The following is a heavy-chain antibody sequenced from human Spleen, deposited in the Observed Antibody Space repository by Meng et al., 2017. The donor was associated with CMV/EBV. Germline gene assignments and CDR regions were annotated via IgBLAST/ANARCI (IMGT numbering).Heavy chain of an antibody. Sequence: ETLSLTCAASGFTFNNYWMHWVRQAPGKGLVWVSRINGDGSSTTYADSVKGRFTISRDNAKNTLYLQMNSLRAEDTAVCYCARGCTNTNCYKSDFDYWGQGTLVTVSS. D-gene: IGHD2-2*02. J-gene: IGHJ4*02. CDR1: GFTFNNYW. V-gene: IGHV3-74*01. CDR2: INGDGSST. CDR3: ARGCTNTNCYKSDFDY.